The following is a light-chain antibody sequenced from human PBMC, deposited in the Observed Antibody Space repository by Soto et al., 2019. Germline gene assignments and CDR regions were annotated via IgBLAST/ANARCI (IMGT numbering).Light chain of an antibody. V-gene: IGLV1-44*01. J-gene: IGLJ1*01. CDR1: SPNIGSNT. CDR3: SSWDDNLDAVV. Sequence: QSVLTQPASVSGSPGQSITISCTGSSPNIGSNTVNWYQQLPGTAPKLLIYTNDQRPSGVPDRFSGSRSGTSASLAISGLQFEDEADYHCSSWDDNLDAVVFGAGTKVTVL. CDR2: TND.